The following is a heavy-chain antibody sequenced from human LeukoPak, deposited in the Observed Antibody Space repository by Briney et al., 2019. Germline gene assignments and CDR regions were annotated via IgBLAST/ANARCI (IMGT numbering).Heavy chain of an antibody. V-gene: IGHV1-46*01. CDR2: INPSGGST. CDR1: GYTFTSYY. J-gene: IGHJ4*02. CDR3: ATLWDDFWSGGAGY. Sequence: GASVKISCKASGYTFTSYYMHLVRQAPGQGLEWMGIINPSGGSTSYAQKFQGRVTMTRDTSTDTAYMELSSLRSEDTAVYYCATLWDDFWSGGAGYWGQGTLVTVSS. D-gene: IGHD3-3*01.